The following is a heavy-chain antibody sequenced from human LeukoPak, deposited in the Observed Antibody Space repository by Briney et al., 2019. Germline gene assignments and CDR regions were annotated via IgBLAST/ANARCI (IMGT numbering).Heavy chain of an antibody. V-gene: IGHV4-34*01. J-gene: IGHJ6*02. D-gene: IGHD4-11*01. Sequence: PSETLSLTCAVYGGSFSGYYWSWIRQPPGKGLEWIGEINHSGSTNYNPSLKSRVTISVDTSKNQFSLKLSSVTAADTAVYYCARINCYSNHTNNIYYYYGMDVWGQGTTVTVSS. CDR3: ARINCYSNHTNNIYYYYGMDV. CDR2: INHSGST. CDR1: GGSFSGYY.